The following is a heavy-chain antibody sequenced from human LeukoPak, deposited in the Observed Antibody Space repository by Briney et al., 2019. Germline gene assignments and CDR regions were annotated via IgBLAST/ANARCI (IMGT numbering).Heavy chain of an antibody. V-gene: IGHV3-30*18. Sequence: GGSLRLSCAASGFTFSSYGMHWVRQAPGKGLEWVAVISYDGSNKYYADSVKGRFTISRDNSKNTLYLQMNSLRAEDTAVYYCAKDSRYSGSYYFDYWGQGTLVTVSS. D-gene: IGHD1-26*01. J-gene: IGHJ4*02. CDR1: GFTFSSYG. CDR3: AKDSRYSGSYYFDY. CDR2: ISYDGSNK.